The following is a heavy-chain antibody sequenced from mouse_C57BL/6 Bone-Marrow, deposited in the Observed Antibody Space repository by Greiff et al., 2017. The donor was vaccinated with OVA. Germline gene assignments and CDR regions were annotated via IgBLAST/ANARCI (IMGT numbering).Heavy chain of an antibody. V-gene: IGHV1-81*01. D-gene: IGHD2-4*01. CDR2: IYPRSGNT. CDR3: ARDDYDGAWFAY. Sequence: LEESGAELARPGASVKLSCKASGYTFTSYGISWVKQRTGQGLEWIGEIYPRSGNTYYNEKFKGKATLTADKSSSTAYMELRSLTSEDSAVYFCARDDYDGAWFAYWGQGTLVTVSA. J-gene: IGHJ3*01. CDR1: GYTFTSYG.